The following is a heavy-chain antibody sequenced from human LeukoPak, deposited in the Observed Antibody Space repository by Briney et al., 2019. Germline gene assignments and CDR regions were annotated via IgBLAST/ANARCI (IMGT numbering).Heavy chain of an antibody. J-gene: IGHJ3*02. V-gene: IGHV3-15*01. CDR2: IKSKDDGATT. D-gene: IGHD3-16*02. Sequence: GGSLRRSCSASGFPFANTWMTWVRKAPGKGLEWVGRIKSKDDGATTDYDAPVKGRFTISRDDSKNTLYLQMTSLNAEDSAVYFCATVIFVYSAFDIWGQGTVVTVSS. CDR3: ATVIFVYSAFDI. CDR1: GFPFANTW.